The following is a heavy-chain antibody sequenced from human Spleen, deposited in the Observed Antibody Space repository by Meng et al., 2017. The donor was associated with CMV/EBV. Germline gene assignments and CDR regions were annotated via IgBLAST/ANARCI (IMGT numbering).Heavy chain of an antibody. CDR3: ARGGRIVGATLPDY. CDR2: INHSGST. CDR1: GGSFSGYY. D-gene: IGHD1-26*01. J-gene: IGHJ4*02. Sequence: SETLSLTCAVYGGSFSGYYWSWIRQPPGKGLEWIGEINHSGSTNYNPSLKSRVTISVDTSKNQFSLKLSSVTAADTAIYYCARGGRIVGATLPDYWGQGTLVTVSS. V-gene: IGHV4-34*01.